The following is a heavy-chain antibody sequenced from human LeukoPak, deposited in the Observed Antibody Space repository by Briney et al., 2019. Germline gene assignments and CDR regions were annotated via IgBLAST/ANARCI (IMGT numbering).Heavy chain of an antibody. J-gene: IGHJ6*02. D-gene: IGHD3-22*01. CDR3: ARIRQFAYYYDSSGLAGMDV. V-gene: IGHV4-34*01. CDR2: INHSGST. Sequence: SETLSLTCAVYGGSFSGYYWSWIRQPPGKGLEWIGEINHSGSTNYNPSLKSRVTISVDTSKNQSSLKLSSVTAADTAVYYCARIRQFAYYYDSSGLAGMDVWGQGTTVTVSS. CDR1: GGSFSGYY.